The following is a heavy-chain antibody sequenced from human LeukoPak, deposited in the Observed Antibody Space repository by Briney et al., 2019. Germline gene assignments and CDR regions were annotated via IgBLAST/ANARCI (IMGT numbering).Heavy chain of an antibody. CDR3: ARGADCSSTSCYAY. CDR1: GFTFSNLG. V-gene: IGHV3-21*04. Sequence: PGGFLRLSCAASGFTFSNLGMNWVRQAAGKGLEWVSSISGDSVHKYYADSVKGRFTISRDNSKNTLYLQMNSLRAEDTAVYYCARGADCSSTSCYAYWGQGTLVTVSS. D-gene: IGHD2-2*01. J-gene: IGHJ4*02. CDR2: ISGDSVHK.